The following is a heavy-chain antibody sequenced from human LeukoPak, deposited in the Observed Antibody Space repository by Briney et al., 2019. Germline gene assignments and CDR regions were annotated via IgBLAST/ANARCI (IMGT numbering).Heavy chain of an antibody. D-gene: IGHD4-17*01. Sequence: GGSLRLSCAASGFTFSGSWMSWVRQAPGKGLEWVANINQDGSAKNYLDSVKGRFTISIDSGKNSLYLQMNSLRDEDTAVYYCARVIGSYGDSAYWGQGTLVTVSS. CDR3: ARVIGSYGDSAY. CDR2: INQDGSAK. V-gene: IGHV3-7*01. CDR1: GFTFSGSW. J-gene: IGHJ4*02.